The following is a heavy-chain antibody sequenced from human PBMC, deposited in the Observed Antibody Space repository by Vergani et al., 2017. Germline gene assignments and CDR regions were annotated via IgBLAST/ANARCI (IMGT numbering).Heavy chain of an antibody. J-gene: IGHJ4*02. CDR1: GFTFDDYT. CDR2: ISWDGGST. Sequence: EVQLVESGGVVVQPGGSLRLSCAASGFTFDDYTMHWVRQAPGKGLEWVSLISWDGGSTYYADSVKGRFTISRDNAKNSLYLQMNSLRAEDTAVYYCARTYSSSWYRDWGQGTLVTVSS. CDR3: ARTYSSSWYRD. D-gene: IGHD6-13*01. V-gene: IGHV3-43*01.